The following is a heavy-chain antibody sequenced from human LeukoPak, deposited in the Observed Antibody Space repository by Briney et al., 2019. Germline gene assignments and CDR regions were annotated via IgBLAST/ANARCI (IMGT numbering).Heavy chain of an antibody. V-gene: IGHV4-59*08. CDR1: GGSISSYY. CDR2: IYYSRST. Sequence: PSETLSLTCTVSGGSISSYYWNWIRQPPGKGLEWIGYIYYSRSTNYNPPLESRVTISVDTSKNQFSLQLSSVTAADTAVYYCARGPVRWTPDYWGQGTLVTVSS. CDR3: ARGPVRWTPDY. J-gene: IGHJ4*02. D-gene: IGHD2-15*01.